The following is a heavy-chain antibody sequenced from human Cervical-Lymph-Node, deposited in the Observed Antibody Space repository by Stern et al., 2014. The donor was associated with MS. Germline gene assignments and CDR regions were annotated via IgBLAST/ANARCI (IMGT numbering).Heavy chain of an antibody. CDR3: AKHACTGAACPFDL. CDR2: VYYSGAT. Sequence: QLQLQASGPGLVKPSETLSLTCAVSGDSISSYTHYWAWIRQPPGKGLEWIGSVYYSGATYYNPSLKSPVTISVDTSKNPSSLGLNSVTAADTAVYYCAKHACTGAACPFDLWGQGTLVTVSS. V-gene: IGHV4-39*01. J-gene: IGHJ4*02. D-gene: IGHD2-8*02. CDR1: GDSISSYTHY.